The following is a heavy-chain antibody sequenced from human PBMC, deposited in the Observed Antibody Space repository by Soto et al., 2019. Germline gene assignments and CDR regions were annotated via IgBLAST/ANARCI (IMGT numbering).Heavy chain of an antibody. CDR2: IIPIFGTA. CDR3: ASVVGYSSSSAFDY. Sequence: SVKVSCKASGGTFSSYAISWVRQAPGQGLEWMGGIIPIFGTANYAQKFQGRVTITADKSTSTAYMELSSLRSEDTAVYYCASVVGYSSSSAFDYWGQGTLVTVSS. D-gene: IGHD6-13*01. CDR1: GGTFSSYA. V-gene: IGHV1-69*06. J-gene: IGHJ4*02.